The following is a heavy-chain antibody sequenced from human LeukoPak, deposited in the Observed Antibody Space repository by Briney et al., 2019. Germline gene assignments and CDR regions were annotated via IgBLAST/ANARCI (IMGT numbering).Heavy chain of an antibody. CDR1: GFTFSSYA. CDR2: ISGCGGSI. CDR3: AGASGGYSYGPHDY. V-gene: IGHV3-23*01. Sequence: PGGSLRLSCAASGFTFSSYAMSWVRRAPGRGLEWVSAISGCGGSIYYGDSEEGRFTISRENSKNTLYLQMNSLRAEDTHVYYCAGASGGYSYGPHDYWGQGTLVTVSS. J-gene: IGHJ4*02. D-gene: IGHD5-18*01.